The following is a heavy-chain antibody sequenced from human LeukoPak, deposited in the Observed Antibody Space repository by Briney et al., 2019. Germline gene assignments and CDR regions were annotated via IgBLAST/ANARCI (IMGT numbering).Heavy chain of an antibody. Sequence: PGGSLRLSCEASGFTLSGYWMHWVRQTPGKGLEWVSRVYGDGSATNYADSVKGRFTMSRDDAKNTAYLQMISLRAEDTAVYYCARDTFRGPVDWGQGTLVAVSS. CDR2: VYGDGSAT. CDR1: GFTLSGYW. D-gene: IGHD6-19*01. CDR3: ARDTFRGPVD. J-gene: IGHJ1*01. V-gene: IGHV3-74*01.